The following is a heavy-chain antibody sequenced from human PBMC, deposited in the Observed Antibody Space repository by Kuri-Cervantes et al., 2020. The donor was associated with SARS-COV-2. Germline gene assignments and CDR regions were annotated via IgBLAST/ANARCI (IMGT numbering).Heavy chain of an antibody. CDR1: GFTFSSYS. CDR3: AKDTKPLAAAGWFDP. D-gene: IGHD6-13*01. Sequence: GESLKISCAASGFTFSSYSMNWVRQAPGKGLEWVSSISSSSSYIYYADSVKGRFTISRDNAKNSLYLQMNSLRAEDTAVYYCAKDTKPLAAAGWFDPWGQGTLVTVSS. CDR2: ISSSSSYI. V-gene: IGHV3-21*04. J-gene: IGHJ5*02.